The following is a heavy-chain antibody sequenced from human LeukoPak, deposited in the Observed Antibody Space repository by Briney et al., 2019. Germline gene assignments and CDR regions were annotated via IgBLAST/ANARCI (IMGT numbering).Heavy chain of an antibody. CDR3: AKVIVGWLLDY. J-gene: IGHJ4*02. V-gene: IGHV3-30*18. CDR2: ISYDGSNK. Sequence: PGGSLRLSCAASGFTFSNYAMHRVRQAPGKGLEWVAVISYDGSNKYYADSVKGRFTISRDNSKNTLYLQMNSLRADDTAMYYCAKVIVGWLLDYWGQGTLVTVSS. CDR1: GFTFSNYA. D-gene: IGHD3-16*02.